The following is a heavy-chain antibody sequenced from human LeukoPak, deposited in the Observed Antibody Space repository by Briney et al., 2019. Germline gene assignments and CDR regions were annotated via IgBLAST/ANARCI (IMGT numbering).Heavy chain of an antibody. Sequence: GRSLRLSCAASGFTFSSYWMMWVRWAPGKGLEWVAKIKLEGNEKNYVDSVTRRFSTSTDNANNSLYLQMDLLRAEDTAVYDGAKEGAYPIITYDSCGQGDLVTASS. V-gene: IGHV3-7*01. CDR3: AKEGAYPIITYDS. J-gene: IGHJ5*01. CDR2: IKLEGNEK. D-gene: IGHD3-10*01. CDR1: GFTFSSYW.